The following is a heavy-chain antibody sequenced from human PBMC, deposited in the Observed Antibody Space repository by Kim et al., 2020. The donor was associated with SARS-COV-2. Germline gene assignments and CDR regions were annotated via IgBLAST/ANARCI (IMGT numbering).Heavy chain of an antibody. Sequence: GGSLRLSCAASGFTFDDYAMHWVRQAPGKGLEWVSGISWNSGSIGYADSVKGRFTISRDNAKNSLYLQMNSLRAEDTALYYCAKDVGFWYWYYFDYWGQG. CDR3: AKDVGFWYWYYFDY. CDR1: GFTFDDYA. CDR2: ISWNSGSI. J-gene: IGHJ4*02. V-gene: IGHV3-9*01. D-gene: IGHD2-8*02.